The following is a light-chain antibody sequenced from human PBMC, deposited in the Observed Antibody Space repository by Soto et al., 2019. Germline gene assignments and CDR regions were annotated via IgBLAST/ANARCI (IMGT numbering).Light chain of an antibody. CDR3: SSYTSSSLYV. J-gene: IGLJ1*01. Sequence: QSALTQPASVSGSPGQSITISCTGTSSDVGGYNYVSWYQQHPGKAPKLMIYDVSYRPSGVSDRFSGSKSGNTASLTISGIQAEDEADYYCSSYTSSSLYVFGTGTKVTVL. CDR2: DVS. V-gene: IGLV2-14*03. CDR1: SSDVGGYNY.